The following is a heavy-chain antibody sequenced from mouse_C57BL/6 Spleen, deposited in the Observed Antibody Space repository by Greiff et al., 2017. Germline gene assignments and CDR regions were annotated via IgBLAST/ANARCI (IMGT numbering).Heavy chain of an antibody. CDR3: VLYGNNYAMDY. CDR1: GFSFNTYA. CDR2: IRSKSNNYAT. J-gene: IGHJ4*01. Sequence: EVQVVESGGGLVQPKGSLKLSCAASGFSFNTYAMNWVRQAPGKGLEWVARIRSKSNNYATYYADSVKDRFTISRDDSESMLYLQMNNLKTEDTAMYYCVLYGNNYAMDYWGQGTSVTVSS. D-gene: IGHD1-1*01. V-gene: IGHV10-1*01.